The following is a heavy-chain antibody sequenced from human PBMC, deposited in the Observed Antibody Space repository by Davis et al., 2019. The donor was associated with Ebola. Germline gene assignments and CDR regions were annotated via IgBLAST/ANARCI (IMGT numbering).Heavy chain of an antibody. CDR3: TTVPITMVRGVIISVDYYGMDV. Sequence: GGSLRLSCAASGFTFSNAWMSWVRQAPGKGLEWVGRIKSKTDGGTTDYAAPVKGRFTISRDDSKNTLYLQMNSLKTEDTAVYYCTTVPITMVRGVIISVDYYGMDVWGQGTTVTVSS. J-gene: IGHJ6*02. V-gene: IGHV3-15*01. D-gene: IGHD3-10*01. CDR2: IKSKTDGGTT. CDR1: GFTFSNAW.